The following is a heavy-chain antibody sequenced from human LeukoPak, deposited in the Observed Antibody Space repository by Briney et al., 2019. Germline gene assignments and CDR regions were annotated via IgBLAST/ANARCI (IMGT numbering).Heavy chain of an antibody. J-gene: IGHJ5*01. V-gene: IGHV3-74*01. CDR3: ARVHPGSSLLIGEIDS. Sequence: GGSLRLSCAASGFTFSSYWMHWVRQAPGKGLVWASRINSDETSISYADSVKGRFTISRDNAKKSLYLQMNSLRAEDTAVYYCARVHPGSSLLIGEIDSWGQGTLVTVSS. CDR1: GFTFSSYW. D-gene: IGHD6-13*01. CDR2: INSDETSI.